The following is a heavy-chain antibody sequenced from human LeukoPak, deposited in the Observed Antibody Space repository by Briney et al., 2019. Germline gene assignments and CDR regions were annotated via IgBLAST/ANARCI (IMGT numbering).Heavy chain of an antibody. Sequence: EGSLRPSCAASGFTFSSYAMSWVRQAPGKGLEWGSAISGSGGSTYYADSVKGRFTISRDNSKNTLYLQMNSLRAEDTAVYYCAKFAGFWGPGYYFDYWGQGTLVTVSS. CDR3: AKFAGFWGPGYYFDY. CDR1: GFTFSSYA. V-gene: IGHV3-23*01. D-gene: IGHD3-16*01. J-gene: IGHJ4*02. CDR2: ISGSGGST.